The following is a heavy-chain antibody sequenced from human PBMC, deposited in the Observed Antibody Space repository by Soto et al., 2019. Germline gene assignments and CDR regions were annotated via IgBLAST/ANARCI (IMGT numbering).Heavy chain of an antibody. CDR1: GGSVSSATYF. Sequence: SGSLDLTCPVSGGSVSSATYFWSWVRQPPGGGLEWIAYILHSGSSMYNPSLKSRVTISLSTSKTQFSLRLTSVTAADTAVYYCARGMYKSSRNPDLWGQRIVVTVSS. V-gene: IGHV4-61*01. CDR2: ILHSGSS. J-gene: IGHJ5*02. CDR3: ARGMYKSSRNPDL. D-gene: IGHD1-20*01.